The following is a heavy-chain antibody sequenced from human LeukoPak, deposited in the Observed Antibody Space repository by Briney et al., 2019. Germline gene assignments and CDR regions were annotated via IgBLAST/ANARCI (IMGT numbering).Heavy chain of an antibody. J-gene: IGHJ5*02. CDR3: ARGTVALDP. CDR2: IHISGNT. V-gene: IGHV4-4*07. Sequence: PSETLSLTCTVSGGSISSSYWNWIRQPAGKGLEWIGRIHISGNTNYNPSLKSRLTMSVDTSKSQFSLELSSVTAADTAVYYCARGTVALDPWGQGTLVIVSS. D-gene: IGHD4-23*01. CDR1: GGSISSSY.